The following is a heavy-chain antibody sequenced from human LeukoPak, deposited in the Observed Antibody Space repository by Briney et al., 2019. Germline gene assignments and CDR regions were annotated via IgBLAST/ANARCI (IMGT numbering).Heavy chain of an antibody. CDR1: GFTFSSYW. V-gene: IGHV3-74*01. D-gene: IGHD6-19*01. CDR2: INSDGSST. CDR3: ARGMPGQWLVRSYFDY. J-gene: IGHJ4*02. Sequence: PGGSLRLSCAASGFTFSSYWMHWVRQAPGKGLVWVSRINSDGSSTSYADSVKGRFTISRDNAKNTLYLQMNSLRAEDTAVYYCARGMPGQWLVRSYFDYWGQGTLVTVSS.